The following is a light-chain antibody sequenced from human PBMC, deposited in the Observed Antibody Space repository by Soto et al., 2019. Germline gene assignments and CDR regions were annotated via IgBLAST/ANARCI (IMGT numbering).Light chain of an antibody. J-gene: IGLJ1*01. CDR3: SSFTTTYFYV. V-gene: IGLV3-21*02. CDR2: DDS. CDR1: NIGSKS. Sequence: SYELTQPPSVSVAPGQTARITCGGNNIGSKSVHWYQQKPGQAPVLVVYDDSDRPSGIPERFSGSKSAYTASLTISALQAEDEADYYCSSFTTTYFYVFGPGTKVTVL.